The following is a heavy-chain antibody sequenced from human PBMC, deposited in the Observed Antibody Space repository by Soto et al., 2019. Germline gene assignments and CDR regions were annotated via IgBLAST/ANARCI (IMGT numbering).Heavy chain of an antibody. D-gene: IGHD2-2*01. J-gene: IGHJ4*02. CDR3: ASRSPALDY. Sequence: QVQLVESGGGVVQPGRSLRLSCAASGFTFSSYGMHWVRQAPGKGLVWVAVIWYDGSNKYYADFVKGRFTISRDNSKNTLYLQMNSLRAEDTAVYYCASRSPALDYWGQGTLVTVSS. CDR2: IWYDGSNK. V-gene: IGHV3-33*01. CDR1: GFTFSSYG.